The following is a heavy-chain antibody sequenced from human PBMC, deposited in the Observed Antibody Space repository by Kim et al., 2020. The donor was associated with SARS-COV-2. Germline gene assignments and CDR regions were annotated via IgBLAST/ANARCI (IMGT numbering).Heavy chain of an antibody. Sequence: SETLSLTCIVSGGSISSYSWSWIRQPAGKGLEWMGRIYTNGSTNYNPYLKSRVTMSVNTSKNQFSLTLSSVTAADTAVYYCARGDSYDYPIDYWGHGTLVTVSS. J-gene: IGHJ4*01. CDR2: IYTNGST. CDR3: ARGDSYDYPIDY. V-gene: IGHV4-4*07. CDR1: GGSISSYS. D-gene: IGHD5-18*01.